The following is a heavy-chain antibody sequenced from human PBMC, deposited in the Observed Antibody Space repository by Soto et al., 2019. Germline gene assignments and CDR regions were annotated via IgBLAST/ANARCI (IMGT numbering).Heavy chain of an antibody. CDR3: AHRATMTIFGLIIDNGIWFVP. Sequence: QINLIESGPPLVKPTQTLTLTCTFSGFSLSTSGAAVGWVRQPPGRALEWLALIYWDGDKRYNASLGNRLTITKDTSMNQVVLTLTNVDPADTATYYCAHRATMTIFGLIIDNGIWFVPWGQGTRVIVSS. J-gene: IGHJ5*02. V-gene: IGHV2-5*02. CDR1: GFSLSTSGAA. D-gene: IGHD3-3*01. CDR2: IYWDGDK.